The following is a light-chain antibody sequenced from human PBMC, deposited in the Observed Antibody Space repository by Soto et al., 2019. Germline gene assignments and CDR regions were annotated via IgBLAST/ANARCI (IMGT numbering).Light chain of an antibody. CDR2: GAS. Sequence: EIVMTQSPATLSVSPGERATLSCRASQSVSSKLAWYQQKPGQAPRLLIHGASTRATGIPARFSGSGSGTDFTLTISRLEPEDFAVYYCQQYGSSLYTFGQGTKLEIK. CDR3: QQYGSSLYT. V-gene: IGKV3-15*01. CDR1: QSVSSK. J-gene: IGKJ2*01.